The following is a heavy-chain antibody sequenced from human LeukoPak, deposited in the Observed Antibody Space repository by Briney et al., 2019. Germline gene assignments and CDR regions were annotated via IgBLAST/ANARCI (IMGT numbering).Heavy chain of an antibody. Sequence: PGGSLRLSCAASGFTFSSYGMTWVRQAPGKGLEWVSGISGSGGSTYYADSVKGRFTISRDNSKNTLYLQMGSLRAEDTAVYYCASSRGSPLYCSSTSCQHGDAFDIWGQGAMVTVSS. CDR2: ISGSGGST. CDR3: ASSRGSPLYCSSTSCQHGDAFDI. D-gene: IGHD2-2*01. V-gene: IGHV3-23*01. J-gene: IGHJ3*02. CDR1: GFTFSSYG.